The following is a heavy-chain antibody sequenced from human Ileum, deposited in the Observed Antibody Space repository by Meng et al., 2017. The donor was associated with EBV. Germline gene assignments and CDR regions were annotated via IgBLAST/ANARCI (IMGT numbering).Heavy chain of an antibody. CDR3: ARENSGGFSGCDY. D-gene: IGHD5-12*01. J-gene: IGHJ4*02. CDR1: GFTFSDYY. V-gene: IGHV3-11*01. Sequence: QVQLVGSGGGLVKPGGSRRVSVAASGFTFSDYYMSWIRQAPGKGLEWLSYITSSGHAVEYADSVKGRFTISRDNAKNSLYLQMNSLRAEDTAVYYCARENSGGFSGCDYWGQGTLVTVSS. CDR2: ITSSGHAV.